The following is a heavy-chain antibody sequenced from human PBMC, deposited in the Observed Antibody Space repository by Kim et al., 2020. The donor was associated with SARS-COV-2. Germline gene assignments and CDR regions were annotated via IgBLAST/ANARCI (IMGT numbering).Heavy chain of an antibody. J-gene: IGHJ6*02. CDR3: AKMKGQQSTSYGMDV. D-gene: IGHD6-13*01. V-gene: IGHV3-23*01. CDR2: ITGSGGGT. Sequence: GGSLRLSCAASGFTFRHWAMSWVRQAPGKGLEWVSAITGSGGGTYYVDSVKGRFTISRDNSKNTLYLQLNSLRAEDTAVYYCAKMKGQQSTSYGMDVWGQGTTVTVSS. CDR1: GFTFRHWA.